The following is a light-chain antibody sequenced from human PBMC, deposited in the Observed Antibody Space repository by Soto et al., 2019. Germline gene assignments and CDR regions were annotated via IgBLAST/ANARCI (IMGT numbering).Light chain of an antibody. J-gene: IGLJ2*01. CDR2: EVT. CDR3: SSYLSDITLVI. Sequence: QSALTQPASVSGSPGQSITISCTGTSSDVGYYDFVSWYQHHPGKAPKLMIYEVTNRPSGVSNRFSGSKSGNTASLTISGLQAEDEAYYYCSSYLSDITLVIFGGGTKLTVL. CDR1: SSDVGYYDF. V-gene: IGLV2-14*01.